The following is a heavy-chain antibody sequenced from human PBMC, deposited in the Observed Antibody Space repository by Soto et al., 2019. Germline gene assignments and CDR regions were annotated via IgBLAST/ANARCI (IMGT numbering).Heavy chain of an antibody. CDR2: IYSGGST. CDR1: GFTVSSNY. V-gene: IGHV3-66*01. CDR3: ARSNYDFWSYDAFDI. J-gene: IGHJ3*02. D-gene: IGHD3-3*01. Sequence: GGSLRLSCAASGFTVSSNYMSWVRQAPGKGLEWVSVIYSGGSTYYADTVKGRFTISRDKSKNTLYLKMNSLRAEDKAVYYCARSNYDFWSYDAFDIWGQGTMVTVSS.